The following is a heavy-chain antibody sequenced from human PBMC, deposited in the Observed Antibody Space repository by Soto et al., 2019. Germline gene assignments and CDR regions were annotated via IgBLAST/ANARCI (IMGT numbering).Heavy chain of an antibody. D-gene: IGHD6-19*01. CDR3: AKDRPRWWDRPRSIAVAGDYYYYYGMDV. V-gene: IGHV3-30*18. CDR2: ISYDGSNK. J-gene: IGHJ6*02. Sequence: GGSLRLSCAASGFTFSSYGMHWVRQAPGKGLEWVAVISYDGSNKYYADSVKGRFTISRDNSKNTLYLQMNSLRAEDTAVYYCAKDRPRWWDRPRSIAVAGDYYYYYGMDVWGQGTTVTVSS. CDR1: GFTFSSYG.